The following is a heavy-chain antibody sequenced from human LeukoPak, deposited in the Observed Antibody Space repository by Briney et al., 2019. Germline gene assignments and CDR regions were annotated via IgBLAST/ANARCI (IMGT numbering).Heavy chain of an antibody. D-gene: IGHD3-9*01. Sequence: SETLSLTCAVYGESFSGYYWSGIRPPPGKGLAWMGEINHSGSTKKTPTLKSRVTISVDTSKNQFYLKLSSVTAADTAVYYCARRSDYDILTGYSNSRFDPWGQGTLVTVSS. CDR3: ARRSDYDILTGYSNSRFDP. CDR2: INHSGST. J-gene: IGHJ5*02. V-gene: IGHV4-34*01. CDR1: GESFSGYY.